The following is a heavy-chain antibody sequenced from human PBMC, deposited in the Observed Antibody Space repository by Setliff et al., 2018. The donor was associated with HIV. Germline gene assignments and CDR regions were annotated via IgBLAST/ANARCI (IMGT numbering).Heavy chain of an antibody. D-gene: IGHD2-15*01. V-gene: IGHV4-39*01. Sequence: SETLSLTCTVSGASIGRRSDCWGWIRQPPGKGLEWIGSFYYSWSTYYKPSLKSRVTISVDTSKNQFSLKLNSVTAADTAMYYCARVVDADYLDYWGQGTPVTVSS. CDR2: FYYSWST. CDR3: ARVVDADYLDY. CDR1: GASIGRRSDC. J-gene: IGHJ4*02.